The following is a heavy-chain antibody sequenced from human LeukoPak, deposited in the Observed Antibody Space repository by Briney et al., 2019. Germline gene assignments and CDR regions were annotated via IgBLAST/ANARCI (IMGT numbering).Heavy chain of an antibody. CDR2: IYYSGST. D-gene: IGHD1-1*01. J-gene: IGHJ4*02. V-gene: IGHV4-39*07. Sequence: SETLSLTCTVSGGSISSSSYYWGWIRQPPGKGLEWIGSIYYSGSTYYNPSLKSRVTMTIDTSRNQFSLKLSSVTAVDTAVYYCASKKNDAFDYWGQGTLVTVSS. CDR1: GGSISSSSYY. CDR3: ASKKNDAFDY.